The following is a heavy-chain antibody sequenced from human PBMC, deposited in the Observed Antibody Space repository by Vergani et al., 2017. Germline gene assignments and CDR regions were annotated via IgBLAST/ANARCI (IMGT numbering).Heavy chain of an antibody. V-gene: IGHV3-23*01. CDR2: ISGSGGST. CDR1: GFTFSSFA. CDR3: AKVPYGGYVLGY. Sequence: EVQLLESGGGLVQPGGSLRLSCAASGFTFSSFAMSWVRQAPGKGLEWVSAISGSGGSTYYTASVKGRFTISRDNSKNTLYLQMNSLRAEDTAVYYCAKVPYGGYVLGYWGQGTLVTVSS. J-gene: IGHJ4*02. D-gene: IGHD5-12*01.